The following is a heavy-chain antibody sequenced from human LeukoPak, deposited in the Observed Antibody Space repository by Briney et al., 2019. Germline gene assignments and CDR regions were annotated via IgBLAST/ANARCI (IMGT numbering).Heavy chain of an antibody. V-gene: IGHV4-39*07. Sequence: SETLSLTCTVSGGSISSSSYYWGWIRQPPGKGLEWIGSIYYSGSTYYNPSLKSRVTISVDTSKNQFSLKLSSVTAADTAVYYCARDGLTGWYYDSSGYFTKFFDYWGQGSLVTVSS. D-gene: IGHD3-22*01. J-gene: IGHJ4*02. CDR3: ARDGLTGWYYDSSGYFTKFFDY. CDR2: IYYSGST. CDR1: GGSISSSSYY.